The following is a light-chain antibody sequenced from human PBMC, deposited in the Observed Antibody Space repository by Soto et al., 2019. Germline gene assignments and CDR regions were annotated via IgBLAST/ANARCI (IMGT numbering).Light chain of an antibody. CDR3: QQYSNSWA. CDR2: KAS. J-gene: IGKJ4*01. V-gene: IGKV1-5*03. CDR1: QSISSW. Sequence: DLQMTQSPSTLSASVGDRVTITCRASQSISSWLAWYQQKPGKAPTLLIYKASSIESGVPSRVSGSGSGTEFTLTISSLEPDEFAAYYCQQYSNSWAFGPGTKVEIK.